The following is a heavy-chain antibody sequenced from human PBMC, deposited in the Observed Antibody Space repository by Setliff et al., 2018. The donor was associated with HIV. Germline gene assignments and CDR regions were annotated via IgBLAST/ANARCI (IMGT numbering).Heavy chain of an antibody. CDR1: GYTFTRYD. J-gene: IGHJ4*02. V-gene: IGHV1-18*01. Sequence: GASVKVSCKASGYTFTRYDFTWVRQAPGQGLEWMGWISAYNGNTNYAQKIQGRITMTTDTSTSTAYMEVNSLRLEDTAVYYCARDRIPKRGYTYREPDFDSWGQGTLVTVSS. CDR2: ISAYNGNT. D-gene: IGHD3-16*02. CDR3: ARDRIPKRGYTYREPDFDS.